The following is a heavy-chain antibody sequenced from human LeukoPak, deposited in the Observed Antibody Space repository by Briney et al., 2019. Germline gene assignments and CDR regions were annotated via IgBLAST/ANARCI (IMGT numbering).Heavy chain of an antibody. CDR3: ARANNGLVVRGRKGRYFDY. Sequence: TPSETLSLTCTVSGGSISSSSYYWGWIRQPPGKGLEWIGSIYYSGSTYYNPSLKSRVTISVDTSKNQFSLKLSSVTAADTAVYYCARANNGLVVRGRKGRYFDYWGQGTLVTVSS. J-gene: IGHJ4*02. D-gene: IGHD3-10*01. V-gene: IGHV4-39*07. CDR1: GGSISSSSYY. CDR2: IYYSGST.